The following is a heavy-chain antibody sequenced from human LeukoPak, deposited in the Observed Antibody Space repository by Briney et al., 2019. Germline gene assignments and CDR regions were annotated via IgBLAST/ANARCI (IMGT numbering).Heavy chain of an antibody. D-gene: IGHD3-16*01. CDR3: ARDGPIGVYY. CDR1: GGSFSGYC. Sequence: SETLSLTCAVYGGSFSGYCWSWIRQPPGKGLEWIGEINHSGSTNYNPSLKSRVTISVDTSKNQFSLKLSSVTAADTAVYYCARDGPIGVYYWGQGTLVTVSS. CDR2: INHSGST. V-gene: IGHV4-34*01. J-gene: IGHJ4*02.